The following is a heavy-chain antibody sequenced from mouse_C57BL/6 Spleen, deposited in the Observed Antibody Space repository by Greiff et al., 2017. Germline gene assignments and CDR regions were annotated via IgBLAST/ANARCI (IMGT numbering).Heavy chain of an antibody. Sequence: VQLQQPGAELVMPGASVKLSCKASGYTFTSYWMHWVKQRPGQGLEWIGEIDPSDSYTNYNQKFKGKSTLTVDKSSSTAYMQLSSLTSEDSAVYYCARSGYYSNQGDDWGQGTTLTVSS. V-gene: IGHV1-69*01. CDR1: GYTFTSYW. D-gene: IGHD2-5*01. CDR2: IDPSDSYT. CDR3: ARSGYYSNQGDD. J-gene: IGHJ2*01.